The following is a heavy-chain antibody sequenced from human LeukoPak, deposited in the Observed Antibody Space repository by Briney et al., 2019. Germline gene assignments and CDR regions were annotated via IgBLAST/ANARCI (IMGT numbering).Heavy chain of an antibody. CDR2: ISSSGSTI. CDR3: ARISITMIVVVIPEFDY. Sequence: GGSLRLSCAASGFTSSDYYMSWVRQAPGEGLGWVSYISSSGSTIYYADSVKGRFTISRDNAKNSLYLQMNSLRAEDTAVYYCARISITMIVVVIPEFDYWGQGTLVTVSS. D-gene: IGHD3-22*01. CDR1: GFTSSDYY. V-gene: IGHV3-11*01. J-gene: IGHJ4*02.